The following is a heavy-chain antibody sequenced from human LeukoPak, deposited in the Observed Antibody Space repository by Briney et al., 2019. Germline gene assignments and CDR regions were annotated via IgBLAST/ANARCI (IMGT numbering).Heavy chain of an antibody. CDR2: IYPGDSDT. V-gene: IGHV5-51*01. D-gene: IGHD1-26*01. Sequence: GESLKISCKGSGYSFTSYWIGWVRQMPGKGLEWMGIIYPGDSDTRYSPSFKGQVTISADKSISTAYLQWSSLKASDTAMYYCARSTTSGSTPPDAFDIWGQGTMVTVSS. J-gene: IGHJ3*02. CDR1: GYSFTSYW. CDR3: ARSTTSGSTPPDAFDI.